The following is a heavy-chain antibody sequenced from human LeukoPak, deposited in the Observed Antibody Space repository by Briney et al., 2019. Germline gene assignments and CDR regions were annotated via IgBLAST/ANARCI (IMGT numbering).Heavy chain of an antibody. CDR3: ARSTVGYYYYYMDV. D-gene: IGHD4-17*01. CDR2: IYTSGST. V-gene: IGHV4-61*02. J-gene: IGHJ6*03. CDR1: GGSIISGSYY. Sequence: SQTLSLTCTVSGGSIISGSYYWSWIRQPAGKGLEWIGRIYTSGSTNYNPSLKSRVTISVDTSKNQFSLKLSSVTAADTAVYYCARSTVGYYYYYMDVWGKGTTVTVSS.